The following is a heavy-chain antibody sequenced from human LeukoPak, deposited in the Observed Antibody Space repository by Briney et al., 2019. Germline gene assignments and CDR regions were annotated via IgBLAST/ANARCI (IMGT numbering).Heavy chain of an antibody. CDR1: GFTFSTYA. V-gene: IGHV3-23*01. CDR3: AKDLGRRSIVVVIKN. CDR2: VSGTGGRT. J-gene: IGHJ4*02. D-gene: IGHD3-22*01. Sequence: PGGSLRLSCAASGFTFSTYAMSWVRQAPGKGLEWVSVVSGTGGRTYYADSVKGRFTISRDNSKNTLYLQMNGLRAEDTAVYYCAKDLGRRSIVVVIKNWGQGTLVTVSS.